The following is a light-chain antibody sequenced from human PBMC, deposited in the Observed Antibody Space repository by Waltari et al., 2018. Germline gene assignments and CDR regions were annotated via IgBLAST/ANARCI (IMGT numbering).Light chain of an antibody. CDR1: AVVLGAFNL. CDR2: EVS. Sequence: QSALTQPASVSGSLGRPFTTPCPEPAVVLGAFNLAAWYQQHPGKAPKLMIYEVSKRPSGVSNRFSGSKSGNTASLTISGLQAEDEADYYCCSYAGSSTLVFGGGTKLTVL. J-gene: IGLJ2*01. V-gene: IGLV2-23*02. CDR3: CSYAGSSTLV.